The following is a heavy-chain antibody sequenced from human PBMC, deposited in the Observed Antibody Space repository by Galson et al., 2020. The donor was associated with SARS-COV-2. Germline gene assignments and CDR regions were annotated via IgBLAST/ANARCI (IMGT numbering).Heavy chain of an antibody. Sequence: SETLSLTCTVSGGSISSSSYYWGWIRQPPGKGLEWIGSIYYSGSTYYNPSLKSRVTISVDTSKNQFSLKLSSVTAADTAVYYCARHCRETYYDILTGYYFYLFPDYWGQGTLVTVSS. CDR3: ARHCRETYYDILTGYYFYLFPDY. J-gene: IGHJ4*02. D-gene: IGHD3-9*01. V-gene: IGHV4-39*01. CDR2: IYYSGST. CDR1: GGSISSSSYY.